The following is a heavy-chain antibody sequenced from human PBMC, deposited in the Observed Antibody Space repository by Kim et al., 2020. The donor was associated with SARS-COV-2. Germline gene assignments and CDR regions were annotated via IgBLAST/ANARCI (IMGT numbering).Heavy chain of an antibody. V-gene: IGHV3-23*01. CDR3: AKHFGSSGSEFQH. J-gene: IGHJ1*01. CDR2: ISGSDGST. D-gene: IGHD3-22*01. Sequence: GGSLRLSCAASGFTFSADAMSWVRQAPGKGLEWVSGISGSDGSTYYADSVKGRFIISRDNSKNPLHLQMNSLRAEDTAVYYCAKHFGSSGSEFQHWGQGTLVTVSS. CDR1: GFTFSADA.